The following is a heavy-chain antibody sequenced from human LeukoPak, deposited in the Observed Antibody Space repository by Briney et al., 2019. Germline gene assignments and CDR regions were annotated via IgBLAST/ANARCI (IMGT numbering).Heavy chain of an antibody. CDR3: AKATSHCSGGSCYSSSHY. CDR1: GFTFSSYA. Sequence: PGGSLRLSCAASGFTFSSYAMSWVRQAPGKGLEWVSGISGSGGSTYYADSVKGRFTISRDSSKNTLYLQMNSLRAEDTAVYYCAKATSHCSGGSCYSSSHYWGQGTLVTVSS. CDR2: ISGSGGST. J-gene: IGHJ4*02. V-gene: IGHV3-23*01. D-gene: IGHD2-15*01.